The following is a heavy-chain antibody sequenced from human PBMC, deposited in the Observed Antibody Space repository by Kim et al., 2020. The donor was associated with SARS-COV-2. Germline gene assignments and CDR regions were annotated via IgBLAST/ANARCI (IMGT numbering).Heavy chain of an antibody. CDR2: IYPDGYP. V-gene: IGHV3-53*01. D-gene: IGHD4-17*01. CDR1: GFTVSSYV. CDR3: GRLDFGDDY. Sequence: GGSLRLSCAASGFTVSSYVMSWVRQTPGKGLEWVSLIYPDGYPYYADSVKGRFTISRDTSESTLYLQTNSLRADDTAVYYCGRLDFGDDYWGQGTLVTVS. J-gene: IGHJ4*02.